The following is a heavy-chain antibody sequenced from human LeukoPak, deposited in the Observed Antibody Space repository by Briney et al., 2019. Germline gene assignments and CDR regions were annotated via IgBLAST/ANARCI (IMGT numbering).Heavy chain of an antibody. CDR2: IGTGGDA. Sequence: VGSLRLSCAPSGGTSSTYDVYCVRQATEQGLECASGIGTGGDAYYSGCVKGRFTLSRENGKNSVYVQMNSLRAGDTAVYYCVRGGAAAGNAFDIWGQGTLVTVSS. D-gene: IGHD6-13*01. J-gene: IGHJ3*02. V-gene: IGHV3-13*01. CDR1: GGTSSTYD. CDR3: VRGGAAAGNAFDI.